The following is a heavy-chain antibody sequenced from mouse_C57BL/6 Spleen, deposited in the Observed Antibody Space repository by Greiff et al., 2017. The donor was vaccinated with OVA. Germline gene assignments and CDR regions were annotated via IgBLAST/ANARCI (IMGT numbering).Heavy chain of an antibody. J-gene: IGHJ4*01. CDR3: ARDGVYSNYERYAMDY. Sequence: EVHLVESGGGLVKPGGSLKLSCAASGFTFSSYAMSWVRQTPEKRLEWVATISDGGSYTYYPDNVKGRFTSSRDNAKNNLYLQMSHLKSEDTAMYYCARDGVYSNYERYAMDYWGQGTSVTVSS. D-gene: IGHD2-5*01. CDR1: GFTFSSYA. CDR2: ISDGGSYT. V-gene: IGHV5-4*01.